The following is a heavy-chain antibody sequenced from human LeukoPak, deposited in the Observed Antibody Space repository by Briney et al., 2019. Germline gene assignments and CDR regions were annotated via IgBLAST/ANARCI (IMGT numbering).Heavy chain of an antibody. CDR2: SAGSGGGGGT. Sequence: GGSLSLSCVGSGFTFSSYGMNWVRQAPGKVLEWVSSSAGSGGGGGTFYADAVNGRFTISRDSSKNTLFLHMHSLRVEDTAVYYCAKGTTGHCSGATCSPFDRWGQGKVVTVSS. CDR3: AKGTTGHCSGATCSPFDR. D-gene: IGHD2-15*01. CDR1: GFTFSSYG. V-gene: IGHV3-23*01. J-gene: IGHJ3*02.